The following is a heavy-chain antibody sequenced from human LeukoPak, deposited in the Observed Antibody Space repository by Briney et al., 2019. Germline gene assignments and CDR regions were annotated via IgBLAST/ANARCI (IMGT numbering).Heavy chain of an antibody. V-gene: IGHV4-39*07. CDR1: GGSISNTSYY. J-gene: IGHJ4*02. CDR3: VREGGPWYYFDY. Sequence: SETLSLTCTVSGGSISNTSYYWGWIRQPPGKGLEWIGTIYYSGRTYYNPSLKSRVTISVDTSKNQFSLKLSSVTAADTAVYYCVREGGPWYYFDYWGQGTLVTVSS. D-gene: IGHD2-8*02. CDR2: IYYSGRT.